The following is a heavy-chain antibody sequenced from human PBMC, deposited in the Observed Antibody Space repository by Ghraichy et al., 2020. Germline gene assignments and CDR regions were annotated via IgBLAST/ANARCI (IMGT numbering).Heavy chain of an antibody. CDR1: VGSIRTSSYS. J-gene: IGHJ5*02. D-gene: IGHD6-13*01. CDR3: AGRHSSSWYWFEP. CDR2: IYYTGNT. Sequence: SETLSLTCPVSVGSIRTSSYSWGWIRQPPGKGLEWIGPIYYTGNTDYNPSFKSRVTISVDTSKNQFSLKLSSVTAAATAVYHCAGRHSSSWYWFEPWRQGTLVTLS. V-gene: IGHV4-39*01.